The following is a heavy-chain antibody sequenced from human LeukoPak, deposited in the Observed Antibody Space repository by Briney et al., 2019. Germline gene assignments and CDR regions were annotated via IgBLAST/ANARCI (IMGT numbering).Heavy chain of an antibody. CDR2: ISGSGGGGST. CDR3: SKWADF. CDR1: GFTFSNYA. J-gene: IGHJ4*02. Sequence: GGSLRLSCAASGFTFSNYAMSWVRQAPGKGLEWVSVISGSGGGGSTYYADSVKGRFTISRDNSKNTLYLQMNSLRAEDTAVYYCSKWADFWGQGTLVTVSS. V-gene: IGHV3-23*01.